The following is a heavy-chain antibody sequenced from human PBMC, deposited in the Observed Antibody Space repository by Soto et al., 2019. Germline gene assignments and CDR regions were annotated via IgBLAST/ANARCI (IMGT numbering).Heavy chain of an antibody. J-gene: IGHJ6*02. D-gene: IGHD2-2*01. Sequence: QVQLVQSGAEVKKPGASVKVSCKASGYTFTGYYMHWVRQAPGQGLEWMGWINPNSGGTKYAQKFQGWVTMTRDTSISTAYMELSRLRSDDTAVYYCAREGCSSTSCYAGTYYYYGMDVWGQGTTVTVSS. CDR3: AREGCSSTSCYAGTYYYYGMDV. CDR1: GYTFTGYY. CDR2: INPNSGGT. V-gene: IGHV1-2*04.